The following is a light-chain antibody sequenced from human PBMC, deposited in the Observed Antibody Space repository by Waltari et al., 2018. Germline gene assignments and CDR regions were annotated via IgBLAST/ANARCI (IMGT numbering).Light chain of an antibody. CDR2: DAY. Sequence: EVVLTQSPATLSLSPGESATLSCRASQNVINFLAWYQQKPGRAPRLLIEDAYQRATGIPARFSGSGSGTDFTLTISSLEPEDFAVYYCQQHRNWPITFGQGTRLDIQ. CDR1: QNVINF. CDR3: QQHRNWPIT. J-gene: IGKJ5*01. V-gene: IGKV3-11*01.